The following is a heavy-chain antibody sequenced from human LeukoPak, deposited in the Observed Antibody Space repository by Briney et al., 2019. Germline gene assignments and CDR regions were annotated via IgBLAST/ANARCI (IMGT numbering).Heavy chain of an antibody. D-gene: IGHD3-3*01. CDR2: ITYSGSET. J-gene: IGHJ4*02. CDR3: ANDGTYYDLWSGYLIDY. V-gene: IGHV3-11*03. Sequence: PGGSLRLSCAASGFTFSDYYMNWVRQAPVKGLEWLSYITYSGSETYYADSVKGRFTISRDNSKNTLYLQMNSLRAEDTAVYYCANDGTYYDLWSGYLIDYWGQGTLVTVSS. CDR1: GFTFSDYY.